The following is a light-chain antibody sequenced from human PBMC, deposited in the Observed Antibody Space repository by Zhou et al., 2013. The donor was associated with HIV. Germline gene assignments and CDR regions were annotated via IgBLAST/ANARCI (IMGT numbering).Light chain of an antibody. J-gene: IGKJ5*01. V-gene: IGKV1-5*03. CDR1: DSISNS. CDR2: KAS. Sequence: DVQMTQSTSTLSASIGDRVTITCRASDSISNSLAWYQQKPGEAPKLLIYKASTLESGVPSRFSGSGSGTDFSLTIASLQPDDFATYYCQQYHSYSITFGQGTRLEIK. CDR3: QQYHSYSIT.